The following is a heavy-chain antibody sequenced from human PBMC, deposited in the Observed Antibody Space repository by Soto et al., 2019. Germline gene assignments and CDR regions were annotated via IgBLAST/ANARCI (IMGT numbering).Heavy chain of an antibody. V-gene: IGHV1-69*01. CDR1: GGTFANFI. CDR2: IVPMFGTP. D-gene: IGHD6-6*01. Sequence: QVQLVQSGAEVKEPGSSVRVSCKASGGTFANFIMNWVRQTPGQGLEWMGGIVPMFGTPTYAEKFKGRVTISATGSTSTAYMEFTSLRSEDTAVYYCARNGTYSSSLSQYSGMDVWGQGTTVTVS. J-gene: IGHJ6*02. CDR3: ARNGTYSSSLSQYSGMDV.